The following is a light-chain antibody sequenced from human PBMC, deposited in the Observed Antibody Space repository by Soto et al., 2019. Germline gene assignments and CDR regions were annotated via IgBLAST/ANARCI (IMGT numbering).Light chain of an antibody. V-gene: IGKV1-33*01. J-gene: IGKJ5*01. CDR3: QQYENLPT. CDR1: ESIDNW. Sequence: DIQMTQSPSTLSASVGDTVTITCRASESIDNWLAWYQQKPGRAPKLLIYDASNLEAGVPSRFRGSGSGTDFTFTISRLQPEDIATYYCQQYENLPTFGQGTRLEIK. CDR2: DAS.